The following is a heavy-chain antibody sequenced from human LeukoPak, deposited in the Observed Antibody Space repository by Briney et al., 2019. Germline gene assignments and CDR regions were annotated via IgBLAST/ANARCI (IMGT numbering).Heavy chain of an antibody. CDR3: AKEGRYYYDSSGYYPFGY. CDR2: ISYDGSNK. CDR1: GFTFSSYG. D-gene: IGHD3-22*01. J-gene: IGHJ4*02. Sequence: PGGSLRLSCAASGFTFSSYGMHWVRQAPGKGLEWVAVISYDGSNKYYADSVKGRFTISRDNSKNTLYLQMNSLRAEDTAVYYCAKEGRYYYDSSGYYPFGYWGQGTLVTVSS. V-gene: IGHV3-30*18.